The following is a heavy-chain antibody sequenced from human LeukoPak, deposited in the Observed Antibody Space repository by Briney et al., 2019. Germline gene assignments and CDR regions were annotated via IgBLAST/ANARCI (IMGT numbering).Heavy chain of an antibody. CDR1: GGSLSGYY. V-gene: IGHV4-34*01. J-gene: IGHJ2*01. CDR3: ARGAAVAGSYWYFDL. CDR2: INHSGST. Sequence: SETLSLTCAVHGGSLSGYYWSWIRQPPGKGLEWIGEINHSGSTNYNPSLKSRVTISVDTSKNQFSLRQSSVTAADTAVYYCARGAAVAGSYWYFDLWGRGTLVTVSS. D-gene: IGHD6-19*01.